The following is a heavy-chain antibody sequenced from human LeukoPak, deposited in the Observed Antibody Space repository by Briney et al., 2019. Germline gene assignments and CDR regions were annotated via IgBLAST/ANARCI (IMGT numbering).Heavy chain of an antibody. CDR2: ISGSGGST. CDR3: AKVMEPHAVELVAATLDF. Sequence: GGSLRLSCAASGFTFSSYAMNWVRQAPGKGLEWVSAISGSGGSTYYADSVKGRFIISRDNSKNTLFLQMNSLRAEDTATYYCAKVMEPHAVELVAATLDFWGRGTLVTVSS. CDR1: GFTFSSYA. V-gene: IGHV3-23*01. J-gene: IGHJ4*02. D-gene: IGHD2-15*01.